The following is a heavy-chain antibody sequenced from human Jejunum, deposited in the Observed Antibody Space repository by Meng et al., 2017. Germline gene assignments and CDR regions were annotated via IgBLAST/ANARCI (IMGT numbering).Heavy chain of an antibody. V-gene: IGHV2-5*02. D-gene: IGHD6-25*01. CDR2: FYWDDDK. CDR1: GFTLSPRGVG. J-gene: IGHJ5*02. CDR3: AHRIAYSSDYNVGWFDP. Sequence: QDSCHMPGQPTQTLTVTCPLYGFTLSPRGVGVRWVRQPPGKALEWLALFYWDDDKRYNPSLKNRLSITKDTSENQVVLTMTNMDPADTATYYCAHRIAYSSDYNVGWFDPWGPGFLVTVSS.